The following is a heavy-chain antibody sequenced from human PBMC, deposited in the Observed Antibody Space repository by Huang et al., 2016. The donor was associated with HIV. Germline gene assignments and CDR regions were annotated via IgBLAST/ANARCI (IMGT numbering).Heavy chain of an antibody. Sequence: QVQLVHSGAEVKKPGSSVKVSCKASADTFRSYALTWVRQAPGQGLEWMGGIIPPLGTTDYAQKVQDRVTITADESTNTAYMELSSLRSEDTAVYFCARVSRATAAGFAFDIWGQGTMVTVSS. CDR3: ARVSRATAAGFAFDI. CDR1: ADTFRSYA. D-gene: IGHD2-15*01. J-gene: IGHJ3*02. CDR2: IIPPLGTT. V-gene: IGHV1-69*13.